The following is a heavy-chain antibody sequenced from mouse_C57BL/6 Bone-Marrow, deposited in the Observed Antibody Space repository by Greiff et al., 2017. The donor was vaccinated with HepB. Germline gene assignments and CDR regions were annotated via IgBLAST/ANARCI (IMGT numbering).Heavy chain of an antibody. CDR3: ARTGYYGSRDY. J-gene: IGHJ2*01. V-gene: IGHV1-81*01. CDR1: GYTFTSYG. Sequence: LQESGAELARPGASVKLSCKASGYTFTSYGISWVKQRTGQGLEWIGEIYPRSGNTYYNEKFKGKATLTADKSSSTAYMELRSLTSEDSAVYFCARTGYYGSRDYWGQGTTLTVSS. CDR2: IYPRSGNT. D-gene: IGHD1-1*01.